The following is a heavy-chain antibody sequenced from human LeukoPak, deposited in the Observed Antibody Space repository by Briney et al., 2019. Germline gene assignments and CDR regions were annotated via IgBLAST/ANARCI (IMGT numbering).Heavy chain of an antibody. CDR3: ARSYSNHLFGMDV. J-gene: IGHJ6*02. V-gene: IGHV3-66*01. CDR2: IYSGGST. CDR1: GFTVSSYY. D-gene: IGHD4-11*01. Sequence: GGSLRLSCAASGFTVSSYYMTWVRHAPRNGLEWVSVIYSGGSTYYADSVKGRVAISRDNSKNTVFLQMNSVRAADTALYYCARSYSNHLFGMDVWGQGTTVTVSS.